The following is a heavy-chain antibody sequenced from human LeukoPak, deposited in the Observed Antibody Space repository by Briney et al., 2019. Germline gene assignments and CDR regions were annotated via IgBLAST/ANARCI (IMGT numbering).Heavy chain of an antibody. CDR3: AKDHAYYYYDSSGYYDY. CDR1: GFTFSSYG. CDR2: ISYDGSNK. J-gene: IGHJ4*02. Sequence: PGGSLRLCCAASGFTFSSYGMHWVRQAPGKGLEWVAVISYDGSNKYYADSVKGRFTISRDNSKNTLYLQMNSLRAEDTAVFYCAKDHAYYYYDSSGYYDYWGQGTLVTVSS. D-gene: IGHD3-22*01. V-gene: IGHV3-30*18.